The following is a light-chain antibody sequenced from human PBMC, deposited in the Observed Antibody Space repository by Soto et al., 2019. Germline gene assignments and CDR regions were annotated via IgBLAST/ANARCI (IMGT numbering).Light chain of an antibody. J-gene: IGKJ3*01. CDR3: QQRSNWPLT. CDR1: QSVSSY. Sequence: EIVLTQSPATLSLSPGERATLSCRASQSVSSYLAWYQQKPGQAPRLLIYDASNRATAIPARFSGSGSGTDFTLTISSLEPEDFAVYYCQQRSNWPLTFGPGTKVAIK. V-gene: IGKV3-11*01. CDR2: DAS.